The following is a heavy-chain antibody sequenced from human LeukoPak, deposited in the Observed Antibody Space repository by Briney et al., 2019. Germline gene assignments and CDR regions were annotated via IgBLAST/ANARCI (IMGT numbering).Heavy chain of an antibody. V-gene: IGHV1-69*13. J-gene: IGHJ3*02. Sequence: SVKVSCKASGGTFSSYAISWVRQAPGQGLEWMGGTIPIYGTVNYARKFQDRVTIIADESTSTAYMGLSNLRSEDMAVYYCAREVTMIVGRGAFEIWGQGTMVTVSS. CDR3: AREVTMIVGRGAFEI. CDR1: GGTFSSYA. D-gene: IGHD3-22*01. CDR2: TIPIYGTV.